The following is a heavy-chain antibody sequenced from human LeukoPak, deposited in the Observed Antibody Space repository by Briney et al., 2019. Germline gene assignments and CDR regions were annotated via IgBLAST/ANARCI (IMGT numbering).Heavy chain of an antibody. CDR3: APGVMVVGADFDY. Sequence: GSLRLSCAASGFTFSSYVMSWVRQAPGKGLEWVSAISGSGGTTYYADSVKGRFTLSRDNSKNTLYLQMSSLRAEDTAVYYCAPGVMVVGADFDYWGQGTLVTVSS. CDR2: ISGSGGTT. V-gene: IGHV3-23*01. D-gene: IGHD2-15*01. J-gene: IGHJ4*02. CDR1: GFTFSSYV.